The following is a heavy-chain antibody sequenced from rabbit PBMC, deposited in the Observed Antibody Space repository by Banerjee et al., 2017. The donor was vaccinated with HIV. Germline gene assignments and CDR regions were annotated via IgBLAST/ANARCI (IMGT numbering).Heavy chain of an antibody. CDR1: GFSFSSSYY. D-gene: IGHD4-1*01. J-gene: IGHJ4*01. V-gene: IGHV1S40*01. Sequence: QSLEESGGDLVKPGASLTLTCTASGFSFSSSYYMCWVRQAPGKGLEWIACIYGGSSDNSYYTSWAKGRFTISKASSTTVTLQMTSLTAADTATYFCARCSTSGWGLNLWGPGTLVTVS. CDR3: ARCSTSGWGLNL. CDR2: IYGGSSDNS.